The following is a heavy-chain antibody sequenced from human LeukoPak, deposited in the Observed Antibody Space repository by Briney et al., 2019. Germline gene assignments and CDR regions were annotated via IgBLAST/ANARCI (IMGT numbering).Heavy chain of an antibody. CDR2: INPNSGGT. D-gene: IGHD3-10*01. V-gene: IGHV1-2*02. CDR1: GYTFTGYY. CDR3: ARESYRITMVRGVIGY. Sequence: ASVKVSCKASGYTFTGYYMHWVRQAPGQGLEWMGWINPNSGGTNYAQKFQGRVTMTRDTAISTAYMELSRLRSDDTAVYYCARESYRITMVRGVIGYWGQGTLVTVSX. J-gene: IGHJ4*02.